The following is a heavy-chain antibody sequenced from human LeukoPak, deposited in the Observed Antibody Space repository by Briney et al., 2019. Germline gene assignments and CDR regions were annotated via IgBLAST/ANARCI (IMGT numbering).Heavy chain of an antibody. Sequence: GGSLRLSGAASGFTSSSFWMHWVRQAPGKGLVWVSRINSDGSSRSYADSVKGRFTISRDNAKNTLYLQMNSLRAEDTAVYYCARDVDESSGYYDFWGQGTLVTVSS. V-gene: IGHV3-74*01. CDR1: GFTSSSFW. D-gene: IGHD3-22*01. J-gene: IGHJ4*02. CDR3: ARDVDESSGYYDF. CDR2: INSDGSSR.